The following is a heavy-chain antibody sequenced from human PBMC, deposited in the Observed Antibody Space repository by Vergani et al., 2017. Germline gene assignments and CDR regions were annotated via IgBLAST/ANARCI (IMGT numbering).Heavy chain of an antibody. V-gene: IGHV4-39*01. Sequence: QLQLQESGPGLVKPSETLSLTCTVSGGSISSSSYYWGWIRQPPGKGLEWIGSIYYSGSTYYNPFLKSRVTISVDTSKNQFSLKLSSVTAADTAVYYCARLGTVVTLRFDYWGQGTLVTVSS. CDR3: ARLGTVVTLRFDY. J-gene: IGHJ4*02. CDR1: GGSISSSSYY. D-gene: IGHD4-23*01. CDR2: IYYSGST.